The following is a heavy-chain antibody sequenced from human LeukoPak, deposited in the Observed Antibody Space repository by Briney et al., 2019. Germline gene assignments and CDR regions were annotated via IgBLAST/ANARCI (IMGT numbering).Heavy chain of an antibody. Sequence: SSETLSLTCTVSGGSISSSSYYWSWIRQPAGTALEWIGRIYTSGTITYNPSLKSRVTMSVDTSKNQFSLKLSSVTAADTAVYYCARDKGITMVRGVIIRGLPEYWGQGTLVTVSS. J-gene: IGHJ4*02. CDR3: ARDKGITMVRGVIIRGLPEY. V-gene: IGHV4-61*02. CDR2: IYTSGTI. CDR1: GGSISSSSYY. D-gene: IGHD3-10*01.